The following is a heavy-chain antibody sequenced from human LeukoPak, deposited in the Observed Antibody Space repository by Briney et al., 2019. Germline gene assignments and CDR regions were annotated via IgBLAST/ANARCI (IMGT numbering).Heavy chain of an antibody. CDR3: ATPELNFWSGYYRT. J-gene: IGHJ4*02. V-gene: IGHV1-2*02. Sequence: EASVKVSCKASGYTFTGYYMHWVRQAPGQGLEWMGWINPNSGGTNYAQKFQGRVTMTRDTSISTAYMELSRLRSDDTAVYYCATPELNFWSGYYRTWGQGTLVTVSS. CDR2: INPNSGGT. CDR1: GYTFTGYY. D-gene: IGHD3-3*01.